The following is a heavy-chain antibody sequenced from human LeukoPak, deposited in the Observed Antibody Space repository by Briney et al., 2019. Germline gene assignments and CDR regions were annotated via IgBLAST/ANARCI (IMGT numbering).Heavy chain of an antibody. CDR3: ARGSWFDP. V-gene: IGHV4-31*03. CDR1: GGSPSSGGYH. CDR2: IDYSGTT. J-gene: IGHJ5*02. Sequence: SETLSLTCTVSGGSPSSGGYHWTWIRQHPGKGLEWIGYIDYSGTTSYNPSLKSRVTMSVDTSKNQFSLNLNSVTAADTAVYYCARGSWFDPWGQGTLVTVSS.